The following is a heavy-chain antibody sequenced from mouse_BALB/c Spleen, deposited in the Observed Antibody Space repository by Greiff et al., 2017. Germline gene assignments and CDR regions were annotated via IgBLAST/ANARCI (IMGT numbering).Heavy chain of an antibody. Sequence: VQLQQSGPELVKPGASVKISCKASGYTFTDYNMHWVKQSHGKSLEWIGYIYPYNGGTGYNQKFKSKATLTVDNSSSTAYMELRSLTSEDSAVYYCARSRSYYGYDNYAMDYWGQGTSVTVSS. CDR2: IYPYNGGT. CDR1: GYTFTDYN. CDR3: ARSRSYYGYDNYAMDY. J-gene: IGHJ4*01. D-gene: IGHD2-2*01. V-gene: IGHV1S29*02.